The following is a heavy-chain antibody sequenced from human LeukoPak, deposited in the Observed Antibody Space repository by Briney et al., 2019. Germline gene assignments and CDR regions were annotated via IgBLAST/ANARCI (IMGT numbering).Heavy chain of an antibody. Sequence: GESLKISCKASGYRFTTYWIVWVRQMPGKDLEWMGIIYPGDSDTRYSPSFQGHVTMSADKSTSTAYLQWSSLKASDTAMYYCARLQYDSRGYIGDSWGQGTLVTVSS. D-gene: IGHD3-22*01. CDR1: GYRFTTYW. CDR2: IYPGDSDT. CDR3: ARLQYDSRGYIGDS. V-gene: IGHV5-51*01. J-gene: IGHJ4*02.